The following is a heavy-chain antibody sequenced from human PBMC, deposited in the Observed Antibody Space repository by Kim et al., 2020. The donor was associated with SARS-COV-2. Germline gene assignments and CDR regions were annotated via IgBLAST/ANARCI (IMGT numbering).Heavy chain of an antibody. CDR3: ATRQYTSSFWCDP. J-gene: IGHJ5*02. D-gene: IGHD6-6*01. Sequence: YNPSLKSRVTISVDKSKIQFSLRLSSVTAADTAVYYCATRQYTSSFWCDPWGQGTLVTVSS. V-gene: IGHV4-4*02.